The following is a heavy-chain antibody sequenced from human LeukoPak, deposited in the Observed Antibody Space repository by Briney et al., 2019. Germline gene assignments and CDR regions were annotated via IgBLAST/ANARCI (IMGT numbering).Heavy chain of an antibody. D-gene: IGHD5-18*01. CDR1: GGILSSYV. CDR2: IHPTLGAP. J-gene: IGHJ4*02. CDR3: ARATGRGYTYGAAAY. V-gene: IGHV1-69*05. Sequence: SVKVSCKSSGGILSSYVITWVRQAPGQGLEWMGGIHPTLGAPNYAQKFQGRVMITTDESTGTDYMELFSLTSEDTAVYYCARATGRGYTYGAAAYWGQGTLVTVSS.